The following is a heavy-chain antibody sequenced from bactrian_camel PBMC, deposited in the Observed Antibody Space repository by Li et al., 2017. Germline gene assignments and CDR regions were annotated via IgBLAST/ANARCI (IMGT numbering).Heavy chain of an antibody. J-gene: IGHJ4*01. V-gene: IGHV3S60*01. CDR2: IRNNGTT. Sequence: HVQLVESGGGSVKAGGSLTLSCVVSGWTYDAYCMAWFRQAPAKERELVSSIRNNGTTAYADSVKGRFTISRDDAKSTLYLQLNNLTIEDTAMYYCTRGSWRNGVRGQGTQVTVS. CDR3: TRGSWRNGV. D-gene: IGHD5*01. CDR1: GWTYDAYC.